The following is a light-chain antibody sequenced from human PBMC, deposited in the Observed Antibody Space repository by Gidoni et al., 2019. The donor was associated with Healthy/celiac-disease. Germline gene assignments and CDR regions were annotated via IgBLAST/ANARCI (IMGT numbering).Light chain of an antibody. Sequence: EIVMTQSPATLSVSPGERATLSCRASQSVSSNLAWYQQKPGQAPRLLIYGASTRATGIPARFSGSGSGTEFTLTISSLQSEDFAVYYCQQYNNWPPPRFFGPGTKVDIK. J-gene: IGKJ3*01. V-gene: IGKV3-15*01. CDR2: GAS. CDR3: QQYNNWPPPRF. CDR1: QSVSSN.